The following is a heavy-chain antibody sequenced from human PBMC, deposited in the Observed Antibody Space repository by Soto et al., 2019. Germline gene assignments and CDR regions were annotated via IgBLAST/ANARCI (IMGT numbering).Heavy chain of an antibody. J-gene: IGHJ4*02. V-gene: IGHV4-34*01. CDR1: GQSFSGHT. CDR2: ISQSGST. D-gene: IGHD2-2*01. CDR3: ARGSGIAVIPGELEDVHYDY. Sequence: QVQLQQWGAGLLKPSETLSLTCAAYGQSFSGHTWSWIRQSPGKGLEWIGEISQSGSTYYNPSLKTRVTISADTSKNQFSLTLNSVTAADTGVFYCARGSGIAVIPGELEDVHYDYWGQGTLVSVSS.